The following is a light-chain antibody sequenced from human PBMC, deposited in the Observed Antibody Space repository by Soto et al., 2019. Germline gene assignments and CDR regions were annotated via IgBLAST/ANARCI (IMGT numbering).Light chain of an antibody. V-gene: IGKV3-20*01. CDR1: QSISRD. J-gene: IGKJ5*01. CDR2: GAS. Sequence: EIVLTQSPANLSVSPGESATLSCRASQSISRDLAWYQQKPGQAPRLLMYGASSRATGIPDRFSGSGSGTDFTLTINRPEPEDFAVYYCQQYGSSPITFGQGTRLEIK. CDR3: QQYGSSPIT.